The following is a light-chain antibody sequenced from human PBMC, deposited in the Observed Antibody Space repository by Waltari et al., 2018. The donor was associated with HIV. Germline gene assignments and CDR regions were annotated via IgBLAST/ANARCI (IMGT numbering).Light chain of an antibody. Sequence: QSVLTQPPSVSGAPGPRVTISCTGSSSNIGAGYDVHRYQNLPGTAPKLLIYGNTNRPSGVPDRFSGSKSGTSASLAITGLQAEDEADYYCQSYDSSLSGVVFGGGTKLTVL. CDR2: GNT. V-gene: IGLV1-40*01. J-gene: IGLJ2*01. CDR3: QSYDSSLSGVV. CDR1: SSNIGAGYD.